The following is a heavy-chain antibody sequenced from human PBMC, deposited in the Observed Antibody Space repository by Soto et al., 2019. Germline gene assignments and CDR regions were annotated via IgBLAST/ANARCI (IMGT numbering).Heavy chain of an antibody. Sequence: GGSLRLSCAASGFTFSSYAMSWVRQAPGKGLEWVSAISGSGGSTYYADSVKGRFTISRDNSKNTLYLQVNSLRAEDTAVYYCAKAQLGVVSEIDYWGQGTLVTVSS. D-gene: IGHD3-3*01. CDR1: GFTFSSYA. J-gene: IGHJ4*02. V-gene: IGHV3-23*01. CDR3: AKAQLGVVSEIDY. CDR2: ISGSGGST.